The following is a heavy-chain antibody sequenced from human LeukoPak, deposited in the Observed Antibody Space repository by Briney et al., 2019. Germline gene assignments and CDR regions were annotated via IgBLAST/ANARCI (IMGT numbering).Heavy chain of an antibody. Sequence: ASVRVSCKASGYSFTVYYMYWVRQAPGQGLEWMGRINPNSGGTDYAQKFQGRVTMTRDTSTSTVYMELSSLRSEDTAVYYCARDDGTVTTMFDYWGQGTLVTVSS. CDR2: INPNSGGT. V-gene: IGHV1-2*06. CDR3: ARDDGTVTTMFDY. CDR1: GYSFTVYY. D-gene: IGHD4-17*01. J-gene: IGHJ4*02.